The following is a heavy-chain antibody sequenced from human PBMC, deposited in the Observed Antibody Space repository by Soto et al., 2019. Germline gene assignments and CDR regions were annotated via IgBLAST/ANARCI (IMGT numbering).Heavy chain of an antibody. Sequence: PGEALKISCKGSGYSFTSYWIAWVRQMPGKGLELMGIIYPDDSDTRYSPSFQGQVTISADKSISTAYLQWSSLKASDTAVYYCAIPDAGDFHYWGQGALVTVSS. V-gene: IGHV5-51*01. CDR1: GYSFTSYW. J-gene: IGHJ4*02. CDR2: IYPDDSDT. CDR3: AIPDAGDFHY. D-gene: IGHD2-8*01.